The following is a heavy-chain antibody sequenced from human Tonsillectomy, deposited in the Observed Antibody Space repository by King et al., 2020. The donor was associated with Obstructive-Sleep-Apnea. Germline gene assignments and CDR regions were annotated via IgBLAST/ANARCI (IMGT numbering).Heavy chain of an antibody. CDR3: ARGYGDNPYYFDY. CDR2: IWYDGSYK. V-gene: IGHV3-33*01. CDR1: GVTFSSYG. Sequence: VQLVQSGGGVVQPGRSLRLSCAASGVTFSSYGMHWGRQAPGKGLEWVAVIWYDGSYKYYTDSVKGRFTISRDNSENTLYLQMNSLRAEDTAVYYCARGYGDNPYYFDYWGQGTLVTVSS. D-gene: IGHD4-17*01. J-gene: IGHJ4*02.